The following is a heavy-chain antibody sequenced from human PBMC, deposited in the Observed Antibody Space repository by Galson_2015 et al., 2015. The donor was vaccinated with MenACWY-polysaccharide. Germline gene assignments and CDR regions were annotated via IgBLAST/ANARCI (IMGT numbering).Heavy chain of an antibody. CDR3: TRGGGRYYVDY. V-gene: IGHV1-2*02. J-gene: IGHJ4*02. CDR2: IHPNGGGT. Sequence: SVKVSCKASGYTFSDCYIHWVRQAPGQGLEWMGWIHPNGGGTNYEQKYQARVTMTRDTSINTAYMELSRLSSDDTAVYYCTRGGGRYYVDYWGQGTLVTVSS. CDR1: GYTFSDCY. D-gene: IGHD6-19*01.